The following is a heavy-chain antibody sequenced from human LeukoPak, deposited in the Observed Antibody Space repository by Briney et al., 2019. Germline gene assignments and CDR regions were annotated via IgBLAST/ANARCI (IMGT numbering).Heavy chain of an antibody. CDR1: GFTFSNAW. V-gene: IGHV3-15*01. D-gene: IGHD5-18*01. CDR2: IKSKTDGGTT. J-gene: IGHJ4*02. Sequence: KSWGSLRLSCAASGFTFSNAWMSWVRQAPGKGLEWVGRIKSKTDGGTTDYAAPVKGRFTISRDDSKNTLYLQMNSLKTEDTAVYYCTTHSGYSYASYWGQGTLVTVSS. CDR3: TTHSGYSYASY.